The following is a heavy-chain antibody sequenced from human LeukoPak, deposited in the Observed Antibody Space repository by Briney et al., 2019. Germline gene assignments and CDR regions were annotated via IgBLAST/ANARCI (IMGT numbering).Heavy chain of an antibody. Sequence: KPSETLSLTCTVSGGSISNYYWSWIRQPPGKGLEWIGYIYNSGSTNYNPSLKGRVTISIDTSKNQFSLKLSSVTAADTAVYYCARGLGGTGGYSSGYYHYYYYYYMDVWGKGTTVTVSS. CDR3: ARGLGGTGGYSSGYYHYYYYYYMDV. CDR1: GGSISNYY. V-gene: IGHV4-59*12. J-gene: IGHJ6*03. D-gene: IGHD3-22*01. CDR2: IYNSGST.